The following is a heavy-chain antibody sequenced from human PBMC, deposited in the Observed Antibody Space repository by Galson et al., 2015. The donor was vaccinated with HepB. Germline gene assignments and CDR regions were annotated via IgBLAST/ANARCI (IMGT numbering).Heavy chain of an antibody. V-gene: IGHV1-3*04. Sequence: SVKVSCKASGYTFTNYNIHWVRRAPGQSLEWMGWINTATGRKKYSQNFQGTVTITRDTSASTAYMELSRLRSEDTAVYYCARAHTISFGELFQPLTFWGLRTLVTVSS. D-gene: IGHD3-10*01. CDR1: GYTFTNYN. J-gene: IGHJ4*02. CDR3: ARAHTISFGELFQPLTF. CDR2: INTATGRK.